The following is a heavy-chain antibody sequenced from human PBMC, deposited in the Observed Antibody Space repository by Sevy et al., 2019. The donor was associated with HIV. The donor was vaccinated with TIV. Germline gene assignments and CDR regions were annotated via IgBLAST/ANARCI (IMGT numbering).Heavy chain of an antibody. CDR3: AKDPSSPAHVLRFLEWLNWFDP. CDR2: ISGSGGST. J-gene: IGHJ5*02. CDR1: GFTFSSYA. D-gene: IGHD3-3*01. V-gene: IGHV3-23*01. Sequence: GGSLRLSCAASGFTFSSYAMSWVRQAPGKGLEWVSAISGSGGSTYYADSVKGRFTTSRANSKNTLYLQMNSLRAEDTAVYYCAKDPSSPAHVLRFLEWLNWFDPWGQGTLVTVSS.